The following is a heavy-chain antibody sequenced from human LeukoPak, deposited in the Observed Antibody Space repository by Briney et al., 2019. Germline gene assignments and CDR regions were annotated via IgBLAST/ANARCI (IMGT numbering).Heavy chain of an antibody. CDR2: INPNSGGT. Sequence: ASVKVSCKASGYTFTGHYMHWVRQAPGQGLEWMGWINPNSGGTNYAQKFQGRVTMTRDTSISTAYMELSRLRSDDTAVYYCARSVLRYFDWSYPNQYYFDYWGQGTLVTVSS. V-gene: IGHV1-2*02. D-gene: IGHD3-9*01. CDR3: ARSVLRYFDWSYPNQYYFDY. CDR1: GYTFTGHY. J-gene: IGHJ4*02.